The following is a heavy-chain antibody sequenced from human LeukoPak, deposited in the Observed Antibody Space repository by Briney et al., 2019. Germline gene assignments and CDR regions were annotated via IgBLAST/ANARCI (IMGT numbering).Heavy chain of an antibody. V-gene: IGHV1-46*01. J-gene: IGHJ4*02. Sequence: GASVKVSCKASGYTFTGYYMHWVRQAPGQGLEWMGIINPSGGSTSYAQKFQGRVTMTRDTSTSTVYMELSSLRSEDTAVYYCASSGIAAAGKWDFDYWGQGTLVTVSS. CDR2: INPSGGST. CDR3: ASSGIAAAGKWDFDY. CDR1: GYTFTGYY. D-gene: IGHD6-13*01.